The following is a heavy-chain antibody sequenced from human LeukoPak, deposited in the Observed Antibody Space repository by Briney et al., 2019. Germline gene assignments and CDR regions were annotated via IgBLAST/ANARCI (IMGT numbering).Heavy chain of an antibody. D-gene: IGHD6-19*01. CDR1: GGSFSDYY. CDR2: INRSGST. J-gene: IGHJ4*02. V-gene: IGHV4-34*01. CDR3: ARAPKIAVPGAPPGKN. Sequence: SETLSLTCAVYGGSFSDYYWSWIRQPPGKGLEWIGEINRSGSTNYNPSLESRVTISVDTSRNQFSLELISVTAADTAVYYCARAPKIAVPGAPPGKNWGQGTLVTVSS.